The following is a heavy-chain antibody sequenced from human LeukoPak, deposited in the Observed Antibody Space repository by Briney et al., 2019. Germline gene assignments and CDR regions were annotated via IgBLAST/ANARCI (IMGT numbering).Heavy chain of an antibody. D-gene: IGHD3-22*01. J-gene: IGHJ4*02. V-gene: IGHV3-23*01. CDR2: ISGSGGST. Sequence: PGGSLRLSCAASGFTFSSYAMSWVRQAPGKGLEWVSAISGSGGSTYYADSVKGRFTISRDNSKNTLYLQMNSLRAEDTAVYYCARHPHYYDSSGYGYWGQGTLVTVSS. CDR3: ARHPHYYDSSGYGY. CDR1: GFTFSSYA.